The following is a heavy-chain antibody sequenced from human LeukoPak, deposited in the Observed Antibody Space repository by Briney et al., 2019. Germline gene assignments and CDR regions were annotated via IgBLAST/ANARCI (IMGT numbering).Heavy chain of an antibody. V-gene: IGHV1-8*01. CDR3: ARFSMIVALEGEES. Sequence: ASVKVSCKASGYTFTSYDINWVRQASGQGLECMGWMNPNSGNTGYAQKFQGRVTMTRNTSISTAYMELSSLRSEDTAVYYCARFSMIVALEGEESWGQGTLVTVSS. J-gene: IGHJ4*02. CDR2: MNPNSGNT. D-gene: IGHD3-22*01. CDR1: GYTFTSYD.